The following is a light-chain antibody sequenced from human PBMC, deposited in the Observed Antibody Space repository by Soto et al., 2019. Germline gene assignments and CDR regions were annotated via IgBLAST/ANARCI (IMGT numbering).Light chain of an antibody. CDR2: LGS. V-gene: IGKV2-28*01. CDR1: QSLLHSNGYNY. J-gene: IGKJ4*01. Sequence: DIVMTQSPLSLPVTPGEPASISCRSSQSLLHSNGYNYLDWYLQKPGQSPQLLIYLGSNRASGVPDMFSGSGLGTDFTLKISRVEAEDVGVYYCMQALQTPLTFGGGTKVEIK. CDR3: MQALQTPLT.